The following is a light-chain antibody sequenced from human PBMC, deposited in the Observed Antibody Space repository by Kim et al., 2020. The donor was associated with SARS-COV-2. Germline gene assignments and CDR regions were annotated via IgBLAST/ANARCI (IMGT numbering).Light chain of an antibody. CDR2: EDN. J-gene: IGLJ2*01. CDR1: SGSIASNY. Sequence: GKTVTNSCTRSSGSIASNYVQWYQQRPGSAPTTVMYEDNQRPSGVPDRFSGSIDSSSNSASLTISGLKTEDEADYYCQSYDTSSVVFGGGTQLTVL. CDR3: QSYDTSSVV. V-gene: IGLV6-57*03.